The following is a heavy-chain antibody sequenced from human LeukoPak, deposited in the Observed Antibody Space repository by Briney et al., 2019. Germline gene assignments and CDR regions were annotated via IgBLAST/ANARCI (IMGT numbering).Heavy chain of an antibody. D-gene: IGHD6-13*01. CDR1: GYTFTGYY. J-gene: IGHJ4*02. V-gene: IGHV1-2*02. CDR2: INPNSGGT. Sequence: ASVKVSCKASGYTFTGYYVHWVRQAPGQELEWMGWINPNSGGTKYGQKFQGRVTMTRDTSISTAYMELSSLRSDDTAVYYCARDPIEAAVDFDYWGQGTLVTVSS. CDR3: ARDPIEAAVDFDY.